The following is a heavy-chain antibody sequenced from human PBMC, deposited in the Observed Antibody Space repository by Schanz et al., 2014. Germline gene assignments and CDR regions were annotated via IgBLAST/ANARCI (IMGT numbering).Heavy chain of an antibody. CDR3: AKDLPAVAVAPLMTGLYDS. D-gene: IGHD6-19*01. J-gene: IGHJ4*02. CDR1: GFIFSYYT. V-gene: IGHV3-30*04. CDR2: ISDDGSRR. Sequence: QVELVESGGGVVQPGRSLRLSCAASGFIFSYYTIHWVRQAPGKGLEWVAVISDDGSRRHYADSVRGRFTISRENSKNTLHLQMNSLRAEDTAVYHCAKDLPAVAVAPLMTGLYDSWGQGTLVTVSS.